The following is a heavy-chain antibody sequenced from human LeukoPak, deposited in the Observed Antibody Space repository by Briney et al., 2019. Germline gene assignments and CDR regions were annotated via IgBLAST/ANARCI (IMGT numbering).Heavy chain of an antibody. CDR3: GRGKTTVTD. J-gene: IGHJ4*02. D-gene: IGHD4-17*01. V-gene: IGHV3-74*01. CDR2: MNPDGSST. CDR1: GFTFSIYW. Sequence: GGSLRLSCAASGFTFSIYWMYWVRQAPGKGPVWVSRMNPDGSSTTYADSVKGRFTISRDNAKKVLYLEMNSLRVEDTAVYYCGRGKTTVTDWGQGTLVTVSS.